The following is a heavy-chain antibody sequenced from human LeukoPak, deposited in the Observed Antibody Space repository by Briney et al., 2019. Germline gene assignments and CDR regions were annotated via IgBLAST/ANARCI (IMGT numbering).Heavy chain of an antibody. V-gene: IGHV1-58*01. D-gene: IGHD3-16*01. CDR2: IIVGSGAT. CDR3: AADLSNPRMGASYLDS. CDR1: GFTSTNFA. J-gene: IGHJ4*02. Sequence: SVKVSCKASGFTSTNFAVQWVRQARGQRLEWIGWIIVGSGATKCAQDFQERVTITRDLSTSTLYMELRSLTSEDTAMYYCAADLSNPRMGASYLDSWGQGTLVTVSS.